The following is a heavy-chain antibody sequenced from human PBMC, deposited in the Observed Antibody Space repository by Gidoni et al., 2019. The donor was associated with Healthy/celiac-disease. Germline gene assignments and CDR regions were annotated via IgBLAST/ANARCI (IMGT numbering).Heavy chain of an antibody. CDR3: ARIAVAGTGVDY. CDR2: IYYSGST. CDR1: GGSISSSSYY. V-gene: IGHV4-39*01. J-gene: IGHJ4*02. D-gene: IGHD6-19*01. Sequence: QLQLQESGPGMVKPSETLSLSCTVSGGSISSSSYYWGWLRQPPGKGLEWIGSIYYSGSTYYNPSLKSRVTISVDTSKNQFSLKLSSVTAADTAVYYCARIAVAGTGVDYWGQGTLVTVSS.